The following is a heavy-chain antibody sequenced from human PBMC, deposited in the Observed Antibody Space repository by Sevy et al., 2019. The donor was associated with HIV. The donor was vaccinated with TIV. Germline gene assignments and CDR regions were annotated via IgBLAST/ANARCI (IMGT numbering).Heavy chain of an antibody. V-gene: IGHV3-30*18. J-gene: IGHJ6*02. CDR3: ANAYSGSYSHSYLYALDV. CDR2: ISHDGINE. Sequence: GGSLRLSCIGSGFSFSYYGIHWVRQAPGKGLDWVALISHDGINEYYADSVKDRFTISRDNSKNTVYLEMNSLRNEDTAIYFCANAYSGSYSHSYLYALDVWGQWTTVTVSS. D-gene: IGHD1-26*01. CDR1: GFSFSYYG.